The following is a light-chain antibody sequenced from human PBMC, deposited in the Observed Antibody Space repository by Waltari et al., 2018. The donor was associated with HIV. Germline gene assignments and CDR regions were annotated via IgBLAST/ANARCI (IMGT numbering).Light chain of an antibody. J-gene: IGLJ3*02. V-gene: IGLV3-27*01. CDR1: ILAKNY. CDR3: YSAANYIWV. CDR2: KDN. Sequence: SFELTQPSSVSVSPGQTARLTCSGDILAKNYVRWLQQRPGQAPLLIIFKDNERPSGIPERFSGSSTGTTVTLTISGVQVEDEADYYCYSAANYIWVFGGGTRLTVL.